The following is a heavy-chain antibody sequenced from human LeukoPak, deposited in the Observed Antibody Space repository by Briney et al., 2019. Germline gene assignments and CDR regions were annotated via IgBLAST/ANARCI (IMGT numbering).Heavy chain of an antibody. CDR2: IHYSGST. J-gene: IGHJ4*02. D-gene: IGHD2-15*01. CDR1: GGSISNGGFH. Sequence: SETLSLTCTVSGGSISNGGFHWSWIRQHPGKGLEWIGYIHYSGSTDYNPSLKSRVTTSVDTSKNQLSLKLSSVTAADTAVYYCARGSVVVGATLFDYWGQGTLVTVSS. CDR3: ARGSVVVGATLFDY. V-gene: IGHV4-31*03.